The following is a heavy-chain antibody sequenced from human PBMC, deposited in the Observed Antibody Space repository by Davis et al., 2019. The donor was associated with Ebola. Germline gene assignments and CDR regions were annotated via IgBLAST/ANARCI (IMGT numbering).Heavy chain of an antibody. CDR2: INPGDGST. CDR1: GYTFTNYY. J-gene: IGHJ6*02. CDR3: ATDYCSTATCYDGQLLSVWGRGMDV. D-gene: IGHD3-16*01. Sequence: ASVKVSCKASGYTFTNYYIHWVRQAPGQGLEWIGTINPGDGSTTYTQKFQGRVTMTRDTSTSTVYMSLSSLRSEDTALFYCATDYCSTATCYDGQLLSVWGRGMDVWGQGTTVTVSS. V-gene: IGHV1-46*01.